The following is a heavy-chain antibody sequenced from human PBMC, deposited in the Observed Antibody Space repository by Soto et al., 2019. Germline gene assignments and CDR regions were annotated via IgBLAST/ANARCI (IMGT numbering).Heavy chain of an antibody. J-gene: IGHJ3*02. CDR3: AREGAGPKGSSSWPDDAFDI. CDR2: ISYSGST. D-gene: IGHD6-13*01. Sequence: QVPLQESGPGLVKPSQTLSLTCTVSGGSIRSGGYYWSWIRQHPGKGLEGIGYISYSGSTYYNSSLKSRVTISVDTSKNQFSLKLTSVTAADTAVYYCAREGAGPKGSSSWPDDAFDIWGQGTMVTVSS. V-gene: IGHV4-31*03. CDR1: GGSIRSGGYY.